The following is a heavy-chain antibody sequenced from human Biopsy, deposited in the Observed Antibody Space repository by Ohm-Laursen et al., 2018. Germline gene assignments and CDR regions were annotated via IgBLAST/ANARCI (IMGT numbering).Heavy chain of an antibody. CDR3: ARDLPSSYYYAMDV. Sequence: TLSLTCAVSGASITSYYWSWIRQPAGKGLEWIGHTYKGGNTNHNPSLKSRVSMSVDTSKNQLSLTLRSVTAADPAVYYCARDLPSSYYYAMDVWGQGTTVTVSS. V-gene: IGHV4-4*07. CDR1: GASITSYY. CDR2: TYKGGNT. J-gene: IGHJ6*02.